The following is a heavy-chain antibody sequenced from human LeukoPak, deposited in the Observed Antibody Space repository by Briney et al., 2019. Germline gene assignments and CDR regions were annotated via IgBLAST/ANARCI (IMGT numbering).Heavy chain of an antibody. CDR1: GFTFSSYS. CDR2: ISTSSSTI. V-gene: IGHV3-48*04. CDR3: ARGRYGGSDY. Sequence: GGSLRLSCAASGFTFSSYSMNWVRQAPGKGLEWVSYISTSSSTIYYADSVKGRFTISRDNAKSSLYLQMNSLRAEDTAVYYCARGRYGGSDYWGRGTLVTVSS. D-gene: IGHD4-23*01. J-gene: IGHJ4*02.